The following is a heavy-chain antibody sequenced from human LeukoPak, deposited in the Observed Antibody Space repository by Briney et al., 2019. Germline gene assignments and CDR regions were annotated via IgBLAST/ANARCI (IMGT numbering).Heavy chain of an antibody. CDR1: GFTFSTYA. CDR3: ARDPGRSDY. CDR2: ISSNGGST. Sequence: PGGSLRLSCAASGFTFSTYAMHWVRQAPGKGLEYVSAISSNGGSTYYANSVKGRFTISRDNAKNSLYLQMNSLRAEDTAVYYCARDPGRSDYWGQGTLVTVSS. J-gene: IGHJ4*02. V-gene: IGHV3-64*01.